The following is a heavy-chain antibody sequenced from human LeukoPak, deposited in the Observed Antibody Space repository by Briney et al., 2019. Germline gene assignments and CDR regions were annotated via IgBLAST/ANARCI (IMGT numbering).Heavy chain of an antibody. V-gene: IGHV1-18*01. J-gene: IGHJ4*02. CDR2: ISAYNGNT. Sequence: ASVKVSCKASGYTFTSYGISWVRQAPGQGLEWMGWISAYNGNTNYAQKLQGGVTMTTDTSTSTAYMELRSLRSDDTAVYYCARAGTYDFWSGRPYGFDYWGQGTLVTVSS. CDR3: ARAGTYDFWSGRPYGFDY. CDR1: GYTFTSYG. D-gene: IGHD3-3*01.